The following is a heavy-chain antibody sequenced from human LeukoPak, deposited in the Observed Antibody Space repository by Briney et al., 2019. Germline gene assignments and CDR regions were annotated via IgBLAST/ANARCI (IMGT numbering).Heavy chain of an antibody. Sequence: PSETLSLTCTVPGGSISSGGYYWSWIRQPPGKGLEWIGYIYHSGSTYYNPSLKSRVTISVDRSKNQFSLKLSSVTAADTAVYYCARDRTIFGVDIPPDVWGKGTTVTVSS. CDR3: ARDRTIFGVDIPPDV. J-gene: IGHJ6*04. CDR2: IYHSGST. V-gene: IGHV4-30-2*01. CDR1: GGSISSGGYY. D-gene: IGHD3-3*01.